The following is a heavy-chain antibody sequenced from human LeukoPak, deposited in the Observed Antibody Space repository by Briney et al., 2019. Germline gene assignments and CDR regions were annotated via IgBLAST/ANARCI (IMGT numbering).Heavy chain of an antibody. V-gene: IGHV1-46*01. CDR1: GYTFTSYY. Sequence: ASVKVSCKASGYTFTSYYMHWVRQAPAQGLEWMGIINPSGGSTSYAQKFQGRVTMTRDTSTSTVYMELSSLRSDDTAVYYCAFMVRGVASFDYWGQGTLVTVSS. D-gene: IGHD3-10*01. CDR2: INPSGGST. CDR3: AFMVRGVASFDY. J-gene: IGHJ4*02.